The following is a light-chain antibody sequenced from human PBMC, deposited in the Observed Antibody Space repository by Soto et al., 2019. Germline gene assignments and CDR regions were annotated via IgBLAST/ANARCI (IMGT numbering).Light chain of an antibody. CDR1: QRITTH. J-gene: IGKJ4*01. V-gene: IGKV3-11*01. Sequence: EIVLTQSPGTLSLSPGERATLSCRASQRITTHSLAWYQQKPGQAPGLLIYDASNRATGIPARFSGSGSGTDFTLTISSLEPEDFAVYYCQQRSNWPSTFGGGTKVDIK. CDR3: QQRSNWPST. CDR2: DAS.